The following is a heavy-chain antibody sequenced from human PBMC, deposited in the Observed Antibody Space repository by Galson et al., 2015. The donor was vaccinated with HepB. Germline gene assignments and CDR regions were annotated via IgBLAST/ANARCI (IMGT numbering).Heavy chain of an antibody. CDR2: IIPIFGTA. CDR3: ASGDYNDYGDYDPRRAYYYYHDMHV. V-gene: IGHV1-69*13. Sequence: SVKVSCKASGGTFSSYAISWVRQAPGQGLEWMGGIIPIFGTANYAQKFQGRVTITADESTSTAYMELSSLRSEDTAVYYCASGDYNDYGDYDPRRAYYYYHDMHVWVQGTTVTVSS. D-gene: IGHD4-17*01. J-gene: IGHJ6*02. CDR1: GGTFSSYA.